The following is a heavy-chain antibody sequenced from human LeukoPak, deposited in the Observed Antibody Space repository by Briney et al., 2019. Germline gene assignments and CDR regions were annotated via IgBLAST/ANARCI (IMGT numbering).Heavy chain of an antibody. CDR1: GFTFSDYY. D-gene: IGHD3-3*01. Sequence: PGGSLRLSCVASGFTFSDYYMSWIRQAPGKGLEWVSYIGYSASNNIYYADFVQGRFTISRDNARNSVYLQMNSLRADDTAIYYCAVPYYDFWSGAEEVDYWGQGILVTVSS. V-gene: IGHV3-11*04. J-gene: IGHJ4*02. CDR2: IGYSASNNI. CDR3: AVPYYDFWSGAEEVDY.